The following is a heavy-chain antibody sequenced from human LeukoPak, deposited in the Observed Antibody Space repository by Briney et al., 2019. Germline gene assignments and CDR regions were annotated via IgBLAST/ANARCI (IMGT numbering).Heavy chain of an antibody. CDR1: GGSISSSSYY. CDR3: ARDRLAVAGKFDY. Sequence: SETLSLTCTVSGGSISSSSYYWGWIRQPPGKGLEWIGSIYYSGSTYYNPSLKSRVTISVDTSKNQFSLTLTSVTAADTAVYYCARDRLAVAGKFDYWGQGTLVTVSS. CDR2: IYYSGST. J-gene: IGHJ4*02. V-gene: IGHV4-39*02. D-gene: IGHD6-19*01.